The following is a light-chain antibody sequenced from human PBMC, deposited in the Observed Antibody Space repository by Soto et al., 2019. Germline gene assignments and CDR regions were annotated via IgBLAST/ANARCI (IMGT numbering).Light chain of an antibody. CDR3: QQYNNWPPLT. J-gene: IGKJ4*01. CDR2: GAS. CDR1: QSVSSN. Sequence: EIVMTQSPATLSVSPGERATLSCRASQSVSSNLAWSQQKPGQAPRLLIYGASTRATGIPARFSGSGSGTEFTLTISSLQYEDFAVYYCQQYNNWPPLTFGGGTKVEIK. V-gene: IGKV3-15*01.